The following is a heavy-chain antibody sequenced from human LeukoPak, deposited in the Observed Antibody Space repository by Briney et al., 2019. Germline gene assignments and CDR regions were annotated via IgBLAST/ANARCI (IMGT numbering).Heavy chain of an antibody. V-gene: IGHV1-18*01. CDR1: GYTFTSYG. CDR2: ISAYNGNT. D-gene: IGHD1-14*01. CDR3: ARGKTNWNHGYYYYYMDV. J-gene: IGHJ6*03. Sequence: ASVKVSCKASGYTFTSYGISWVRQAPGQGLEWMGWISAYNGNTNYAQKLQGRVTMTTDTSTSTAYMELRSLRSDDTAVYYCARGKTNWNHGYYYYYMDVWGKGTTVTVSS.